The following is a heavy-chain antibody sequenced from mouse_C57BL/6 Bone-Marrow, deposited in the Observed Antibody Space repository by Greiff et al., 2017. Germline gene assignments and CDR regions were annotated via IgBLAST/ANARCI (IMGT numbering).Heavy chain of an antibody. CDR2: IYPGNSDT. CDR3: TRRGWLRLSYFDY. CDR1: GYTFTSYW. D-gene: IGHD3-2*02. V-gene: IGHV1-5*01. Sequence: VQLQQSGTVLARPGASVKMSCKTSGYTFTSYWMHWVKQRPGQGLEWIGAIYPGNSDTSYNQKFKGKVKLTAVTSASTAYMELSSLTNEDSAVYYCTRRGWLRLSYFDYWGQGTTLTVSS. J-gene: IGHJ2*01.